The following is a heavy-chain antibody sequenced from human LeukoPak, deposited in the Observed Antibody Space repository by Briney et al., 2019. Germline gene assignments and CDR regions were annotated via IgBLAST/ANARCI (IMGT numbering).Heavy chain of an antibody. CDR2: IYTSGST. Sequence: SETLSLTSTVSGGSISSGSYYWSWIRQPAGKGLEWIGRIYTSGSTNYNPSLKSRVTISVDTSKNQFSLKLSSVTAADTAVYYCARVRSSGWYGPNDYWGQGTLVTVSS. J-gene: IGHJ4*02. CDR3: ARVRSSGWYGPNDY. D-gene: IGHD6-19*01. CDR1: GGSISSGSYY. V-gene: IGHV4-61*02.